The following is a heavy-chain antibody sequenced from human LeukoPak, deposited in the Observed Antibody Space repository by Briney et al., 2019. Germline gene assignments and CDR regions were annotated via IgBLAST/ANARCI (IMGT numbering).Heavy chain of an antibody. CDR3: AKFPADVLTQYYFDY. J-gene: IGHJ4*02. D-gene: IGHD3-9*01. Sequence: QTGGSLRLSCAASGFTFSSYAMSWLRQAPGMGLEWVSAISGSGGSTYYADAVKGRFTISRDNSKNTLYLQMNCLRAEDTAVYYCAKFPADVLTQYYFDYCGQGTLVTVSS. V-gene: IGHV3-23*01. CDR1: GFTFSSYA. CDR2: ISGSGGST.